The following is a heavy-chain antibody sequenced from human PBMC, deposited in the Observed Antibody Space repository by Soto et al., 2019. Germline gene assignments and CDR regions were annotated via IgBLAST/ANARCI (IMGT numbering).Heavy chain of an antibody. CDR2: ISYDGSNK. CDR3: ARDPGPTYYYYGMDV. J-gene: IGHJ6*02. Sequence: TGGSLRLSCAASGFTFSSYAMHWVRQAPGKGLEWVAVISYDGSNKYYADSVKGRFTISRDNSKNTLYLQMNSLRAEDTAVYYCARDPGPTYYYYGMDVWGQGTTVTVSS. CDR1: GFTFSSYA. V-gene: IGHV3-30-3*01.